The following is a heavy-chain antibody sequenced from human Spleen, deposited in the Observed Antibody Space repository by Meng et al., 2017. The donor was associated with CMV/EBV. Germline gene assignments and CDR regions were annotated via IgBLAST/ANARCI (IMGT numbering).Heavy chain of an antibody. Sequence: QEHVPQPGPGLLKPSQTLSPTCASSGDSVSSKSAAWSWIRQYPSRGFEWLGRTYYRSKWYNDYAVSVKSRITINPDTSKNQFSLQLNSVTPEDTAVYYCARGVGATIGGFDYWGQGTLVTVSS. CDR1: GDSVSSKSAA. J-gene: IGHJ4*02. V-gene: IGHV6-1*01. D-gene: IGHD1-26*01. CDR2: TYYRSKWYN. CDR3: ARGVGATIGGFDY.